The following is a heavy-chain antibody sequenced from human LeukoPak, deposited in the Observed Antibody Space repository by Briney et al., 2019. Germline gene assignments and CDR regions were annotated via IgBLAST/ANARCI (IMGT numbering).Heavy chain of an antibody. D-gene: IGHD3-22*01. Sequence: SETLSLTCTVSGGSISSYYWSWIRQPPGKGLEWIGYIYYSGSTNYNPSLKSRVTISVDTSKNQFSLKLSSVTAADTAVYYCAREAQYYDSSGLQHWGQGTLVTVSS. CDR3: AREAQYYDSSGLQH. CDR2: IYYSGST. J-gene: IGHJ1*01. CDR1: GGSISSYY. V-gene: IGHV4-59*12.